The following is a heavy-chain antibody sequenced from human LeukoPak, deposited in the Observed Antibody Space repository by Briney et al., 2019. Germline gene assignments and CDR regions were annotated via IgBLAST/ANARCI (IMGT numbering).Heavy chain of an antibody. V-gene: IGHV3-33*01. CDR3: ARTYCSSTSCYTYYYGMDV. CDR1: GFTFSSYG. CDR2: IWYDGSNK. Sequence: PGGSLRLSCAASGFTFSSYGMHWVRQAPGKGLEWVAVIWYDGSNKYYADSVKGRFTISRDNSKNTLYLQMNSLRAEDTAVYYCARTYCSSTSCYTYYYGMDVWGQGTTVTVSS. D-gene: IGHD2-2*01. J-gene: IGHJ6*02.